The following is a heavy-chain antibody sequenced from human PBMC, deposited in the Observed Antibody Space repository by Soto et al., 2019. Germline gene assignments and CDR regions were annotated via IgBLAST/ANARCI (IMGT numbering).Heavy chain of an antibody. Sequence: GGSLRLSCAVAGFTFSTYGMHWVRQAPGKGLEWVAVISYDGSNRYYADSVKGRFTISRDNSKNTLYMQMNSLRPEDTAVYYCARAGYYYDSSGYSLPYYFDYWGQGTLVTVSS. V-gene: IGHV3-30-3*01. CDR3: ARAGYYYDSSGYSLPYYFDY. D-gene: IGHD3-22*01. CDR2: ISYDGSNR. J-gene: IGHJ4*02. CDR1: GFTFSTYG.